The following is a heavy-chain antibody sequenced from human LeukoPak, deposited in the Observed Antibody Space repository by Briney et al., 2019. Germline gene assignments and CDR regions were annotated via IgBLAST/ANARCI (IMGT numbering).Heavy chain of an antibody. D-gene: IGHD3-16*01. Sequence: SETLSLTCDVHGEFFSGFYWSWIRQSPGKGLEWIGYIYYSGSTNYNPSLKSRVTISVDTSKNQFSLKLSSVTAADTAVYYCARVRGSGDYYCYMDVWGKGTTVTVSS. J-gene: IGHJ6*03. CDR3: ARVRGSGDYYCYMDV. V-gene: IGHV4-59*01. CDR1: GEFFSGFY. CDR2: IYYSGST.